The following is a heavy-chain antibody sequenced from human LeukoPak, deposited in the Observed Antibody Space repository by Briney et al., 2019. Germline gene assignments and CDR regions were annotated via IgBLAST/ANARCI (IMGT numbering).Heavy chain of an antibody. D-gene: IGHD3-22*01. CDR3: AREKGPVVVIRHWYFDL. Sequence: GASVTVSCKASGGTFSSYAISWVRQAPGQGLEWMGRIIPILGIANYAPKFQGRVTITADKSTSTAYMELSSLRSEDTAVYYCAREKGPVVVIRHWYFDLWGRGTLVTVSS. J-gene: IGHJ2*01. CDR1: GGTFSSYA. V-gene: IGHV1-69*04. CDR2: IIPILGIA.